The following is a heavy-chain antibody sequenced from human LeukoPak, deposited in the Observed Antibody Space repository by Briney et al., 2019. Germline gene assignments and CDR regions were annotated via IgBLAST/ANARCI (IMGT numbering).Heavy chain of an antibody. CDR2: INHSGST. D-gene: IGHD3-10*01. Sequence: SETLSLTCAVYGGSFSGYYWSWIRQPPGKGLGWIGEINHSGSTNYNLSLKSRVTISVDTSKNQFSLKLSSVTAADTAVYYCARELRITMVRGVSWFDPWGQGTLVTVSS. CDR3: ARELRITMVRGVSWFDP. V-gene: IGHV4-34*01. CDR1: GGSFSGYY. J-gene: IGHJ5*02.